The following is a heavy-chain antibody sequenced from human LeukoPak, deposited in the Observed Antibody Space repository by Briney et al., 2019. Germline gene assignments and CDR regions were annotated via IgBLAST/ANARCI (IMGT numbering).Heavy chain of an antibody. J-gene: IGHJ4*02. V-gene: IGHV4-39*01. CDR3: ARHRWMEVYGSGSYYVDY. CDR1: GGSISTSSYY. Sequence: NPSETLSLTCTVSGGSISTSSYYWGCIRQPPGNGLEWNGSIYHSRSTYYNASLKSRATISADTSKNRFSLKLSSVTAADKAVYYCARHRWMEVYGSGSYYVDYWGQGTLVTVSS. D-gene: IGHD3-10*01. CDR2: IYHSRST.